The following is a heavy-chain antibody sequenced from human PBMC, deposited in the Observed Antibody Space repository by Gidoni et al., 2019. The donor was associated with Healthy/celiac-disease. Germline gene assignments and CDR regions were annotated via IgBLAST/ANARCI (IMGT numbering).Heavy chain of an antibody. CDR1: GFTFSSYG. CDR2: IWYDGSNK. V-gene: IGHV3-33*01. J-gene: IGHJ4*02. D-gene: IGHD6-13*01. CDR3: ARGIAAAGTITFDY. Sequence: QVQLVASGGGVVQPGRSLRLSCAASGFTFSSYGMHWVRQAPGKGLEWVAVIWYDGSNKYYADSVKGRFTISRDNSKNTLYLQMNSLRAEDTAVYYCARGIAAAGTITFDYWGQGTLVTVSS.